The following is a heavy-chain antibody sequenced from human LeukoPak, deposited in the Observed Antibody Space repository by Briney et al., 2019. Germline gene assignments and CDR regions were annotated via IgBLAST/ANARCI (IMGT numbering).Heavy chain of an antibody. CDR2: IYYSGST. D-gene: IGHD2-15*01. CDR1: GGSISSYY. CDR3: ARVRGSGEFHYMDV. J-gene: IGHJ6*03. V-gene: IGHV4-59*01. Sequence: SETLSLTCTVSGGSISSYYWSWIRQPPGEGLEWIGYIYYSGSTNYNPSLKSRVTISVDTSKNQFSLKLSSVTAADTAVYYCARVRGSGEFHYMDVWGKGTTVTVSS.